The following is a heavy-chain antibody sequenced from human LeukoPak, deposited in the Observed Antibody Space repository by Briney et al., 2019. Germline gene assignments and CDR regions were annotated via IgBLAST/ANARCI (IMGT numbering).Heavy chain of an antibody. J-gene: IGHJ4*02. CDR3: AREVGSCSGGSCYHRIRYYFDY. CDR1: GGSISSSSYY. D-gene: IGHD2-15*01. Sequence: SETLSLTCTVSGGSISSSSYYWGWIRQPPGKGLEWIGSIYYSGSTYYNPSLKSRVTISVDTSKNQFSLKLSSVTAADTAVYYCAREVGSCSGGSCYHRIRYYFDYWGQGTLVTVSS. CDR2: IYYSGST. V-gene: IGHV4-39*07.